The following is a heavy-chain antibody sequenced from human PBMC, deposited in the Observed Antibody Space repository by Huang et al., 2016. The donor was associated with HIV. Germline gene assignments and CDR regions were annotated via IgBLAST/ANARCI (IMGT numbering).Heavy chain of an antibody. CDR3: VRDSSSGLQLRY. CDR1: GYTFSTYS. V-gene: IGHV3-48*01. Sequence: EVQLVESGGGLAQHGGSLRLSCVASGYTFSTYSMNWVRQAPGKGREWVSYISKTSGATSYAESVKGRFTVSRDNVKNSLYLQMNRLRVEDTAMYYCVRDSSSGLQLRYWGQGALVIVS. J-gene: IGHJ4*02. D-gene: IGHD3-22*01. CDR2: ISKTSGAT.